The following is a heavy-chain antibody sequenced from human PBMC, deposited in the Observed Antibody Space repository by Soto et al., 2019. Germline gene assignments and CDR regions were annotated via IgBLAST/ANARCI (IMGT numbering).Heavy chain of an antibody. J-gene: IGHJ4*02. Sequence: QVQLQESGPGLVKPSETLSLTCTVSGGSISSYYWSWIRQPPGKGLEWIGYIYYSGSTNYNPSLKSRVTVSVDTSKTQFSLKLSSVTAADTAVYYCARHIKGLAPFDYWGQGTLVTVSS. CDR2: IYYSGST. D-gene: IGHD6-19*01. V-gene: IGHV4-59*08. CDR3: ARHIKGLAPFDY. CDR1: GGSISSYY.